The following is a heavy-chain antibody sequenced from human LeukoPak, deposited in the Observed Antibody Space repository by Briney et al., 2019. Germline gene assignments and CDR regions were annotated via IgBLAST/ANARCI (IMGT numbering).Heavy chain of an antibody. J-gene: IGHJ4*02. CDR3: ARDLNWETY. CDR1: GFTFSSYW. CDR2: IKTDGSQI. D-gene: IGHD7-27*01. V-gene: IGHV3-7*01. Sequence: GGSLRLSCVASGFTFSSYWMTWVRQAPGKGLEWVANIKTDGSQIYYVGSVKGRFTISRDNAKNSLYLQMNSLRAEDTAVYYCARDLNWETYWGQGTLVSVSS.